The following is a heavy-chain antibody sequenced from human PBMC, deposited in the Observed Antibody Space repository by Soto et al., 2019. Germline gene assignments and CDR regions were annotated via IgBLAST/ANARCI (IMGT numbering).Heavy chain of an antibody. V-gene: IGHV4-34*01. CDR1: GGAFSGYY. J-gene: IGHJ6*02. D-gene: IGHD6-13*01. CDR2: INHSGST. Sequence: SETLSLTCAVYGGAFSGYYWSWIRQPPGKGLEWIGEINHSGSTNYNPSLESRVTISVDTSKNQFSLKLSSVTAADTAVYYCARGESSSSWYGCCYYGMDVWGQGTTVT. CDR3: ARGESSSSWYGCCYYGMDV.